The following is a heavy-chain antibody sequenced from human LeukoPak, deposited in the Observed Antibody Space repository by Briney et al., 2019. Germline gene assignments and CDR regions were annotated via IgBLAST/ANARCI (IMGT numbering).Heavy chain of an antibody. CDR3: ARDLKWGYFDH. CDR2: ISYDGGHQ. D-gene: IGHD7-27*01. CDR1: GFTFSSYA. J-gene: IGHJ4*02. V-gene: IGHV3-30*04. Sequence: GGSLRLSCAASGFTFSSYAMHWVRQAPGKGLEWVAVISYDGGHQFYPDSVKGRFTISRDTSKDTLFLQMNSLRAEDTAIYYCARDLKWGYFDHWGQGALVTVSS.